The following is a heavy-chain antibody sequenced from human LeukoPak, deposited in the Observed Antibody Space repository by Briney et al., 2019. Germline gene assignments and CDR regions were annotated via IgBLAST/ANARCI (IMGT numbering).Heavy chain of an antibody. CDR3: AKAGGIAARFGGVPFDY. D-gene: IGHD6-6*01. J-gene: IGHJ4*02. Sequence: PGGSLRLSCAASGFTFDDYAMQWVRQAPGKGLEWVSGINWNSGSIGYADSVKGRFTISRDNAKNSLYLQMNSLRAEDTALYYCAKAGGIAARFGGVPFDYWGQGTLVTVSS. CDR1: GFTFDDYA. CDR2: INWNSGSI. V-gene: IGHV3-9*01.